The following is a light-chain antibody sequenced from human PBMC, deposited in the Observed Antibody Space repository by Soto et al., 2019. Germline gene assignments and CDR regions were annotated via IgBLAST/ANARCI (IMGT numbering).Light chain of an antibody. CDR2: DDD. V-gene: IGLV1-44*01. Sequence: QTVVTQPPSASGTPGQRVTISCSGSNSNIGGNTVHWYQHLPGTAPKLLIYDDDQRPSGVPDRFSGSKSGTSASLAISGLQSDDEADYYCATWDDSLIRVVFGGGTQLTVL. CDR1: NSNIGGNT. J-gene: IGLJ2*01. CDR3: ATWDDSLIRVV.